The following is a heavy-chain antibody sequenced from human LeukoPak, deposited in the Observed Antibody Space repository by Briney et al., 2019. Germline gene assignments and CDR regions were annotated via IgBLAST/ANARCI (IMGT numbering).Heavy chain of an antibody. J-gene: IGHJ5*02. V-gene: IGHV4-34*01. Sequence: PSETLSLTCAVYGGSFSGYYWSWIRQPPGKGLEWIGEINHSGSTNYNPSLKSRVTISVDTSRNQFSLKLSSVTAADTALYYCARGVGGFNTRFDPWGQGTLVTVSS. CDR3: ARGVGGFNTRFDP. D-gene: IGHD1-26*01. CDR1: GGSFSGYY. CDR2: INHSGST.